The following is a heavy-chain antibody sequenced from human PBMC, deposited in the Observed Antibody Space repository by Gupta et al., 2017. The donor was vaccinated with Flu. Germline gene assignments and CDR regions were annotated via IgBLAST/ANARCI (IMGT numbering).Heavy chain of an antibody. Sequence: VRQPPGKGLEWIGYMYNSGRPDYNPSPDYNPSLKSRVTISADTSKNQFSLKLSSVTAADTAVYYCARRQARGNFGSLWFDLWGPGTLVTVS. CDR2: MYNSGRPDYNPSP. J-gene: IGHJ5*02. V-gene: IGHV4-4*09. CDR3: ARRQARGNFGSLWFDL. D-gene: IGHD1-26*01.